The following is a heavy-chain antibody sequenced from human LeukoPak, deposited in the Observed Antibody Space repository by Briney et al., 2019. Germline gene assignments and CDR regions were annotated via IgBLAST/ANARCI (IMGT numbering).Heavy chain of an antibody. CDR3: AREKPYYYDSSGYFNWFDP. V-gene: IGHV1-69*05. CDR1: GGTFSSYA. CDR2: IIPIFGTA. J-gene: IGHJ5*02. Sequence: SVKVSCKASGGTFSSYAISWVRQAPGQGLEWMGGIIPIFGTANYAQKSQGRVTITTDESTSTAYMELSSLRSEDTAVYYCAREKPYYYDSSGYFNWFDPWGQGTLVTVSS. D-gene: IGHD3-22*01.